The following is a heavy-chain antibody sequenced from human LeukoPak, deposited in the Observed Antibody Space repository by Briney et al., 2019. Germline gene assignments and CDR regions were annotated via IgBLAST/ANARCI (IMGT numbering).Heavy chain of an antibody. V-gene: IGHV3-15*01. J-gene: IGHJ4*02. Sequence: GGSLRLSCAASGFTFSNAWMSWVRQAPGKGLEWVGRIKSKTDGGTTDYAAPVKGRFTISRDDSKNTLYLQMNSLRAEDTAVYYCARDPPPMTTVTKSSGYWGQGTLVTVSS. CDR1: GFTFSNAW. D-gene: IGHD4-17*01. CDR3: ARDPPPMTTVTKSSGY. CDR2: IKSKTDGGTT.